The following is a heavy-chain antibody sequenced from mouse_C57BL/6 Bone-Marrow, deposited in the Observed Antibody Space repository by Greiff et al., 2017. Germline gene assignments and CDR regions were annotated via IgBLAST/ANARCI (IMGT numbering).Heavy chain of an antibody. CDR2: IDPENGDT. CDR3: TLGNFDY. J-gene: IGHJ2*01. V-gene: IGHV14-4*01. CDR1: GFNIKDDY. Sequence: EVQLQQSGAELVRPGASVKLSCTASGFNIKDDYMHWVKQRPEQGLEWIGWIDPENGDTEYASKFQGKATITADTSSNTAYLQLSSLTSEDTAVYYCTLGNFDYRGQGTTLTVSS.